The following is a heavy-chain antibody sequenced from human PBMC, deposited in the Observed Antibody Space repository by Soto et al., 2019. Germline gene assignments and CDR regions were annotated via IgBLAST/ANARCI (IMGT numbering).Heavy chain of an antibody. J-gene: IGHJ4*02. D-gene: IGHD6-19*01. CDR3: ARLGSYSSGWYHFDY. CDR1: GYNFTSYH. V-gene: IGHV1-46*01. CDR2: MNPSVART. Sequence: GASVKVSCKASGYNFTSYHIHWVRQAPGQGLEWMGIMNPSVARTRNAQKFQGRVIMTTDASTSTVYMELSSLRSEDTATYYCARLGSYSSGWYHFDYWGQGTLVTVSS.